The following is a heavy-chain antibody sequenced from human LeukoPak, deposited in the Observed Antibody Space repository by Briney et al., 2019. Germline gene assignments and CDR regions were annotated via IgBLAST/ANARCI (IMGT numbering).Heavy chain of an antibody. CDR2: IYWDGDK. Sequence: SGPTLVNPTQTLTLTCTFSGFSLSTGGVAVGWVRQPPGKALEWLGVIYWDGDKRYSPSLKSRLTITKDTSKNQVVLTMTNMDPVDTATYYRVHMVRLIGGSGSRSYYFDYWGQGTLVTVSS. CDR1: GFSLSTGGVA. CDR3: VHMVRLIGGSGSRSYYFDY. J-gene: IGHJ4*02. V-gene: IGHV2-5*02. D-gene: IGHD3-10*01.